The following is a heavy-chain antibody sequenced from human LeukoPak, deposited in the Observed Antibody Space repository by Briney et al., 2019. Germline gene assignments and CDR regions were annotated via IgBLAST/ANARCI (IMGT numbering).Heavy chain of an antibody. D-gene: IGHD3-10*01. CDR2: IYWDDDK. CDR3: AHSYGPGGY. Sequence: ESGPTLVNPTQTLTLTCTFSGFSLNSSGVGVGVGVGWIRQPPGKALEWLALIYWDDDKRYSPSLKSRLTITKDTSKNQVVLTMTNMDPVDTATYYCAHSYGPGGYWGQGTLVTVSS. CDR1: GFSLNSSGVGVGVG. J-gene: IGHJ4*02. V-gene: IGHV2-5*02.